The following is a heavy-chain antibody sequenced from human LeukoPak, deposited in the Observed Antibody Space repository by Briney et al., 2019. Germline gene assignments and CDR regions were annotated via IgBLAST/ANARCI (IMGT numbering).Heavy chain of an antibody. D-gene: IGHD5-12*01. Sequence: PGGSLRLSCAASGITFTTESMNWVRQAPGKGLEWVASISGGSISLDYADSAKGRFTISRDNARKSLYLQMDSLRAEDTATYYCVRGPLGYSGHFDSWGQGTLVTVST. CDR1: GITFTTES. CDR3: VRGPLGYSGHFDS. CDR2: ISGGSISL. V-gene: IGHV3-21*01. J-gene: IGHJ4*02.